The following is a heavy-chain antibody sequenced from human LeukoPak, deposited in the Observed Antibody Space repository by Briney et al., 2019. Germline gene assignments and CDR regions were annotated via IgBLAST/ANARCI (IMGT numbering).Heavy chain of an antibody. CDR1: GGSIGSSSYY. V-gene: IGHV4-39*01. D-gene: IGHD2-15*01. Sequence: SETLSLTCTVSGGSIGSSSYYWGWIRQPPGKGLEWIGSIYYSGSTYYNPSLKSRVTISVDTSKNQFSLKLSSVTAADTAVYYCARLAIAVLDWGQGTLVTVSS. J-gene: IGHJ4*02. CDR3: ARLAIAVLD. CDR2: IYYSGST.